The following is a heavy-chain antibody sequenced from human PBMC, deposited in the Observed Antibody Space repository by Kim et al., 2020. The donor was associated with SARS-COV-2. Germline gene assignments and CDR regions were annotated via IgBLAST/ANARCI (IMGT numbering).Heavy chain of an antibody. D-gene: IGHD5-12*01. V-gene: IGHV3-23*01. J-gene: IGHJ4*02. CDR2: IGGRGATT. CDR1: GFTFSNSP. CDR3: AKSGQLDY. Sequence: GGSLRLSCAASGFTFSNSPMSWVRQAPGKGLEWVSTIGGRGATTYYPGSVKGRFTISRDNSKNTLYLQMNNLRAEDTAVYFCAKSGQLDYWGQGTLVTVSS.